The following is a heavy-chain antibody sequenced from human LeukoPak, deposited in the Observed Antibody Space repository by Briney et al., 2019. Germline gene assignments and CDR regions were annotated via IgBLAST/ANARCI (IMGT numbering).Heavy chain of an antibody. J-gene: IGHJ4*02. D-gene: IGHD3-3*01. CDR2: IYYSGSN. Sequence: PSETLSLTCTVSGGSFSSTSYYWGWIRQPPGKGLEWIGSIYYSGSNYYNPSLKSRVTISVDTSKNQFSLKLSSVTAADTAVYYCARVNDFWSGSPPHFDYWGQGTLVTVSS. CDR1: GGSFSSTSYY. V-gene: IGHV4-39*07. CDR3: ARVNDFWSGSPPHFDY.